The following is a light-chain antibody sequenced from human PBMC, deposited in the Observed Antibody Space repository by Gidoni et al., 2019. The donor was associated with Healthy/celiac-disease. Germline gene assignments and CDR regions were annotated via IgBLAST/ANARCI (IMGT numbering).Light chain of an antibody. CDR3: QQYGSSPPGT. CDR2: GAS. J-gene: IGKJ3*01. CDR1: KSVSSSY. V-gene: IGKV3-20*01. Sequence: EMVLTQSPGTLSLSPGERATLPCRTSKSVSSSYLAWYQQKPGQAPRLLIYGASSRATGIPDRFSGSGSGTDFTLTISRLEPEDFAVYYCQQYGSSPPGTFGPGTKVDIK.